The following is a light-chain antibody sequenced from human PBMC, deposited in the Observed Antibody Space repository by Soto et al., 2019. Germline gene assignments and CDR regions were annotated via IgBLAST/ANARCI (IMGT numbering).Light chain of an antibody. Sequence: QSVLTQPPSASGTPGQRVTISCSGSSSNIGSTYVYWYQQLPGTAPKLLIYDINQRPSGVPDRFSGSKSGTSASLAIIGLRSEDEADYYCAAWDDSLRGVVFGGGTKLTVL. CDR2: DIN. CDR3: AAWDDSLRGVV. CDR1: SSNIGSTY. J-gene: IGLJ2*01. V-gene: IGLV1-47*02.